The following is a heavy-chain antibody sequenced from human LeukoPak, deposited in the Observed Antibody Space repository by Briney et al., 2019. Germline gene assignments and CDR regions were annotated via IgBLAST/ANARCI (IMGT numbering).Heavy chain of an antibody. CDR1: GFSVSSSY. V-gene: IGHV3-53*01. J-gene: IGHJ4*02. CDR2: FYRGDST. Sequence: GGSLRLSCAASGFSVSSSYMYWVRQAPGKGLEWVSFFYRGDSTYYAESVRGRFTISRDNSKNTLYLQMNSLKAEDTAVYYCAKEGLWSSNGLPFDYWGQGTLVTVSS. CDR3: AKEGLWSSNGLPFDY. D-gene: IGHD6-19*01.